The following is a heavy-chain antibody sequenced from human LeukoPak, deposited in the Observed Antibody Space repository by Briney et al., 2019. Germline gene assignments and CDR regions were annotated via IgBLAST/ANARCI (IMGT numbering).Heavy chain of an antibody. CDR2: MDNSGST. CDR3: ARSGGGYSFDS. D-gene: IGHD1-26*01. V-gene: IGHV4-59*08. CDR1: GGSISSYY. Sequence: KSSETLSLTCTVSGGSISSYYWSWIRQPPGKGLEWIGYMDNSGSTTCNPSLKSRVLISVDTSKNQFSLKLSSVIAADTAVYYCARSGGGYSFDSWGQGTLVTVSS. J-gene: IGHJ4*02.